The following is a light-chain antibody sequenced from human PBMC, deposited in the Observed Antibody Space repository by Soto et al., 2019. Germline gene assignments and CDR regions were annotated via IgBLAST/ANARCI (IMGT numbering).Light chain of an antibody. CDR1: QDIDNY. J-gene: IGKJ5*01. V-gene: IGKV1-39*01. CDR2: AAS. CDR3: QQSYSTPRIT. Sequence: DIQMTQSPSSLSASVGDRVTITCQASQDIDNYLNWYQQKPGKAPKLLIYAASSLQSGVPSRFSGRGSGTDFTLTISSLQPEDFATYYCQQSYSTPRITFGQGTRLEIK.